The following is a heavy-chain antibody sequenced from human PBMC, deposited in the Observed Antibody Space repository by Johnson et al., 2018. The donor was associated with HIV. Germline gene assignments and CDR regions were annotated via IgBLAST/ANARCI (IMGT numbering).Heavy chain of an antibody. D-gene: IGHD6-19*01. Sequence: QVQLVESGGGVVQPGRSLRLSCAASGFTFSSYGMHWVRQAPGKGLEWVTFRRYDGSNKYYADSVKGRFTISRDNSKNTLYLQMNSLRAEDTAVYYCARGKKQWLDEDAFDIWGQGTMVTVSS. V-gene: IGHV3-33*08. CDR2: RRYDGSNK. J-gene: IGHJ3*02. CDR1: GFTFSSYG. CDR3: ARGKKQWLDEDAFDI.